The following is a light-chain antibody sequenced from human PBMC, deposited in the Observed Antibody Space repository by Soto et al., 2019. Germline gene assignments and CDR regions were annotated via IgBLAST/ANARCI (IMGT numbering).Light chain of an antibody. V-gene: IGKV3-20*01. CDR2: GTS. J-gene: IGKJ1*01. CDR1: QSVSSYS. CDR3: QQYGSSGT. Sequence: EIVMTQSPGTLSVSPGERATLFCRASQSVSSYSLAWYQQKPGQAPRLVMYGTSNRATGIPDRFSGSGSGTDFTLTISRLEPEDFAVYYCQQYGSSGTFGQGTKVDI.